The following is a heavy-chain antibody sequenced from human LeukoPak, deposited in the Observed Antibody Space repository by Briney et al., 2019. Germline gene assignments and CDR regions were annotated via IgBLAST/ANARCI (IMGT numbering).Heavy chain of an antibody. V-gene: IGHV3-7*01. CDR2: IKQDGSEK. D-gene: IGHD3-9*01. CDR3: ARHYDILTGAPSYYYGMDA. CDR1: GFTFSSYW. Sequence: GGSLRLSCAASGFTFSSYWMSWVRQAPGKGLEWVANIKQDGSEKYYVDSVKGRFTISRDNAKNSLYLQMNSLRAEDTAVYYCARHYDILTGAPSYYYGMDAWGQGTTVTVSS. J-gene: IGHJ6*02.